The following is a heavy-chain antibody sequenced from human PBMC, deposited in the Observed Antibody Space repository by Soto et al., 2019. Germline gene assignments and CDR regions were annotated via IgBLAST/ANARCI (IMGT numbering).Heavy chain of an antibody. CDR2: IRSKAYGGTT. CDR3: TRPVVVEYYFYGMDV. Sequence: GGSLRLSCKASGFTFGDYAMSWFRQAPGKGLEWVGFIRSKAYGGTTEYAASVKGRFTISRDDSKRIAYLQMNSLKTEDTAVYFCTRPVVVEYYFYGMDVWGQGTTVTVSS. CDR1: GFTFGDYA. V-gene: IGHV3-49*03. J-gene: IGHJ6*02. D-gene: IGHD2-15*01.